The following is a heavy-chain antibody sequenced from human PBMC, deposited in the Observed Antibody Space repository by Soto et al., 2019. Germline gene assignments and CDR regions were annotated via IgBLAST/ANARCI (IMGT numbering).Heavy chain of an antibody. CDR2: IYYSGST. Sequence: QLQLQESGPGLVKPSETLSLTCTVSGGSISSSSYYWGWIRQPPGKGLEWIGSIYYSGSTYYNPSLKSRVTISVDTSKNQFSLKLSSVTAADTAVYYCARKIAHYDFWSGYYSGAIYGMDVWGQGTTVTVSS. V-gene: IGHV4-39*01. CDR3: ARKIAHYDFWSGYYSGAIYGMDV. D-gene: IGHD3-3*01. CDR1: GGSISSSSYY. J-gene: IGHJ6*02.